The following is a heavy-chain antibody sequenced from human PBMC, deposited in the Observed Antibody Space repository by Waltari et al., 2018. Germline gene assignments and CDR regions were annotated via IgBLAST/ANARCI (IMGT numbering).Heavy chain of an antibody. V-gene: IGHV3-7*03. D-gene: IGHD3-16*01. J-gene: IGHJ5*02. CDR2: IKKDGSEK. Sequence: EVQLVESGGGLVQPGGSLRLSCAASGFTFSSYWMSWVRQAPGKGLEWGANIKKDGSEKYYVDSVKGRFTISRDNAKNSLYLQMNSLRAEDTAVYYWARDWALRWFDPWGQGTLVTVSS. CDR3: ARDWALRWFDP. CDR1: GFTFSSYW.